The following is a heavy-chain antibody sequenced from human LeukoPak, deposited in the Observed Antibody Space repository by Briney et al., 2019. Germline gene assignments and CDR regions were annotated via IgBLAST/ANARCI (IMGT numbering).Heavy chain of an antibody. V-gene: IGHV1-8*01. D-gene: IGHD2-8*01. CDR2: TSPNTGYI. Sequence: GASVKVSCKTSGYTFTSYDMNWVRQAAGRGLEWMGWTSPNTGYIYYARKFQGRMTMATNTATRTVYMELSSLRSEDTAVYYCATSRYCSNGVCPFDYWGQGTLVTVSS. CDR3: ATSRYCSNGVCPFDY. J-gene: IGHJ4*02. CDR1: GYTFTSYD.